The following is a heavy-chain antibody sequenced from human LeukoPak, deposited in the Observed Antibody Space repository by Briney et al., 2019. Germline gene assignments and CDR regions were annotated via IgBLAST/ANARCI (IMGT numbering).Heavy chain of an antibody. CDR3: ARGIIGDNYYGLDV. CDR2: IKKDGREK. Sequence: PGGSLRLSCAASGFSVSHHWMSWVRQAPGKGLEWVANIKKDGREKYYGDPVEGRFTFSRDNAKNSVYLQMNSVRAEDTAVYYCARGIIGDNYYGLDVWGQGTTVTVSS. J-gene: IGHJ6*02. V-gene: IGHV3-7*01. D-gene: IGHD1-14*01. CDR1: GFSVSHHW.